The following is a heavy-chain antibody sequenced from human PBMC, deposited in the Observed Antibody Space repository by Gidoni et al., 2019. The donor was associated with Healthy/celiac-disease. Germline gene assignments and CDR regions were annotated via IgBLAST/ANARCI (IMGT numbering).Heavy chain of an antibody. V-gene: IGHV1-24*01. CDR3: ATDLTTVINGGGY. CDR2: FVPEDDET. D-gene: IGHD4-17*01. CDR1: VYTITELS. Sequence: QVQLVQSAAEVTKPGASVKVSCKVSVYTITELSMHWVRQAPGKGLEWMGGFVPEDDETIYEQKFQGRVTMTEDTSTDTAYMELSSLRSEDTAVYYCATDLTTVINGGGYWGQGTLVTVSS. J-gene: IGHJ4*02.